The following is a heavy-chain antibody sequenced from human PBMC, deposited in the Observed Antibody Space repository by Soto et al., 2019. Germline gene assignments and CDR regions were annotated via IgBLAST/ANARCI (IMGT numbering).Heavy chain of an antibody. J-gene: IGHJ4*02. CDR1: GGTFSSYT. CDR3: SRGVASLVDS. CDR2: IVPITGMT. V-gene: IGHV1-69*02. Sequence: QVQLVQSGAEVKKPGSSVRVSCTPSGGTFSSYTISWVRQAPGQGLEWMGRIVPITGMTRYAQKFQGRLTITAVTSTTTASLELSSLTSEGSAVYFCSRGVASLVDSWGQGTQVTVSS. D-gene: IGHD2-15*01.